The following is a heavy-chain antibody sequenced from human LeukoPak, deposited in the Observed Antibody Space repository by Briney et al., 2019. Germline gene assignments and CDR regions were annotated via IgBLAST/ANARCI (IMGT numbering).Heavy chain of an antibody. J-gene: IGHJ4*02. CDR3: ARAGDFSFKD. D-gene: IGHD3-3*01. CDR2: ISACGDVT. V-gene: IGHV3-23*01. Sequence: GGSLRLSCAASGFTFSKFPMGWVRQAPGRGLEWVSAISACGDVTFYADSLRGRFTISRDNAENSLYLQMNSLRAEDTAVYYCARAGDFSFKDWGQGTLVTISS. CDR1: GFTFSKFP.